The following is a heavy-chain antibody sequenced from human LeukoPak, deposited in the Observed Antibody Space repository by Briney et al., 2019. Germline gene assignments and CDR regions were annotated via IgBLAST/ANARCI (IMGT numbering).Heavy chain of an antibody. CDR3: ARAGFYDVGAFDI. CDR2: INAGIGNT. D-gene: IGHD2/OR15-2a*01. J-gene: IGHJ3*02. V-gene: IGHV1-3*01. Sequence: ASVKVSYKASGYTFTIYAIHWVRQAPGQRLEWMGWINAGIGNTEYSQKFQGRVTITRDTSATTAYIELSSLRSEDTAVYYCARAGFYDVGAFDIWGQGTLVTVSS. CDR1: GYTFTIYA.